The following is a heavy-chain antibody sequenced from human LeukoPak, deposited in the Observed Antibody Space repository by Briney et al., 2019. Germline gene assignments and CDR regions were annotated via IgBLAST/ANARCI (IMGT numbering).Heavy chain of an antibody. CDR3: AKDTSHSSSWYENWFDS. CDR2: ISYDGSNK. J-gene: IGHJ5*01. D-gene: IGHD6-13*01. CDR1: GFTFRSYG. V-gene: IGHV3-30*18. Sequence: QPGRSLRLSCAASGFTFRSYGMHWVRQAPGKGLEWVAVISYDGSNKYYADSVKGRFTISRDNSKDTLYLQMNSLRTEDTAVYYCAKDTSHSSSWYENWFDSWGQGTLVTVSS.